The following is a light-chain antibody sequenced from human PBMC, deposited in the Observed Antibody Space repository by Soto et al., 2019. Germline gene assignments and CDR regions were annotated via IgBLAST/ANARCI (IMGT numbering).Light chain of an antibody. CDR2: YND. J-gene: IGLJ2*01. CDR3: AAWDDSLNGPV. CDR1: SSNIGRKT. Sequence: QSVLTQPPSASGTPGQSVTISCSGSSSNIGRKTVNWYRQLPRTAPKLLIYYNDQRPSGVPDRFSGSKSGTSASLAISGLQSEDEADYYCAAWDDSLNGPVFGGGTKVTVL. V-gene: IGLV1-44*01.